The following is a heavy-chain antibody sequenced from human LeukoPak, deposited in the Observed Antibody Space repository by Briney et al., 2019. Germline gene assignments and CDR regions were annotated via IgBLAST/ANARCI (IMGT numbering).Heavy chain of an antibody. J-gene: IGHJ4*02. D-gene: IGHD3-22*01. Sequence: GGSLRLSCAASGFNFSSYSMNWVRQAPGKGLEWVSCISTTSSHIYYTDSVKGRFTISRDNAKNSLYLQMNSLRAEDTAVYYCVTDGADYYDSTGYPIYFDYWGQGTLVTVSS. CDR1: GFNFSSYS. CDR3: VTDGADYYDSTGYPIYFDY. V-gene: IGHV3-21*01. CDR2: ISTTSSHI.